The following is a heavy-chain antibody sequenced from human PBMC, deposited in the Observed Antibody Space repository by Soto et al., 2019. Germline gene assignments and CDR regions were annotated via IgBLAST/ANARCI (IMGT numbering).Heavy chain of an antibody. J-gene: IGHJ3*02. CDR1: GGSVSSVSYY. CDR3: ARAGDAQGAFDI. CDR2: IYHSGST. V-gene: IGHV4-61*01. Sequence: QVQLQESGPGLVKPSETLSLTCTVSGGSVSSVSYYWSWIRQPPGKGLEWIGYIYHSGSTNYNPSLKSRVTISVDTSKNQFSLKLSSMTAADTAVYYCARAGDAQGAFDIWGQGSMVTVSS.